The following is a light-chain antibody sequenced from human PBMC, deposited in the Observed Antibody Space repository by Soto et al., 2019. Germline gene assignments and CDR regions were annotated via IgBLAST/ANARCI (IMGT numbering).Light chain of an antibody. CDR1: SSDVGSYNF. V-gene: IGLV2-23*02. CDR3: CSYGSGTSYV. CDR2: EVS. Sequence: QSALTQPASVSGSPGQSITISCTGTSSDVGSYNFLSWYQQHPCKAPKLMIYEVSKRPSGVSNRFSGSKSGNTASLTISGLQAEDEDEYYGCSYGSGTSYVFGTGTKVTVL. J-gene: IGLJ1*01.